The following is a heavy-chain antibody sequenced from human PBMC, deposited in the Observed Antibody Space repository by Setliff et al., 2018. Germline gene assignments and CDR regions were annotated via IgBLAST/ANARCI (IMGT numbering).Heavy chain of an antibody. Sequence: GGSLRLSCAASGFTFSSYWMHWVRQAPGKGLVWVSRINSDGSSTSYADSVKGRFTISRDNAKNTLYLQMNSLRAEDTAVYYCARDGGLLQFLEWSRSYMDVWGKGTTVTV. V-gene: IGHV3-74*01. D-gene: IGHD3-3*01. CDR3: ARDGGLLQFLEWSRSYMDV. J-gene: IGHJ6*03. CDR2: INSDGSST. CDR1: GFTFSSYW.